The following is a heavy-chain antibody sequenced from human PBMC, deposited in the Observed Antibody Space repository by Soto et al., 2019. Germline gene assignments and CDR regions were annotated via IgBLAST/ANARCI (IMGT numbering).Heavy chain of an antibody. Sequence: QVHLVQSGAEVKKPGASVKVSCKASGYTFTAYSIHWVRQAPGQRLEWMGWIVAGKGNTDYSQKFQVRVTITRDTSASTVYMELNNLRSEDTAVYYCARENPPAAGSYYDYWGQGTLVTVSS. V-gene: IGHV1-3*01. CDR1: GYTFTAYS. CDR2: IVAGKGNT. J-gene: IGHJ4*02. D-gene: IGHD6-13*01. CDR3: ARENPPAAGSYYDY.